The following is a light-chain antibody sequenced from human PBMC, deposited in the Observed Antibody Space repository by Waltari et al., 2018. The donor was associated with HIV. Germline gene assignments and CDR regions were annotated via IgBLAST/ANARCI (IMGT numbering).Light chain of an antibody. V-gene: IGLV3-21*02. CDR3: QVWDRSYKEAV. J-gene: IGLJ2*01. CDR1: NVGRNS. CDR2: DDV. Sequence: SYVFTQAPSLSLAPGQTATIACGNVGRNSGQGYRQKPGRAPLLVVLDDVDRSSGIPARFSGARSGERATLTIRGVEAGDEADYYCQVWDRSYKEAVFGGGT.